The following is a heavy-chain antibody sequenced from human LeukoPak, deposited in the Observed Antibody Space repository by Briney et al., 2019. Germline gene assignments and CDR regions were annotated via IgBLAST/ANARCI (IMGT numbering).Heavy chain of an antibody. J-gene: IGHJ3*02. Sequence: PGGSLRLSCAASGFTFSSYSMNWVRQAPGKGLEWVSSISSSSSYIYYADSVKGRFTISRDNAKNSLYLQMNSLRAEDTAVYYCARVKAGTVDAFDIWGQGTMVTVSS. D-gene: IGHD6-19*01. CDR2: ISSSSSYI. CDR3: ARVKAGTVDAFDI. V-gene: IGHV3-21*01. CDR1: GFTFSSYS.